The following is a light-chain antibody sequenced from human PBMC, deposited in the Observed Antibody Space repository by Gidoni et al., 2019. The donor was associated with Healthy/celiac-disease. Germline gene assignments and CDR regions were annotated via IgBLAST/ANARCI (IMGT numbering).Light chain of an antibody. CDR1: QSISSW. CDR2: DAS. J-gene: IGKJ4*01. CDR3: QQYNSYSLT. V-gene: IGKV1-5*01. Sequence: DIHLTQSPSTLSASVGDRVTITCRASQSISSWLAWYQQKPGKAPKLLIYDASSLESGVPSRFSGSGAGTEFTLTISSLQPDDFATYYCQQYNSYSLTFXGXTKVEIK.